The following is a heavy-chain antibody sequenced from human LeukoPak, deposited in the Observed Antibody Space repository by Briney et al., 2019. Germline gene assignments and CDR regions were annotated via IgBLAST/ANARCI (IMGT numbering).Heavy chain of an antibody. Sequence: PSETLSLTCAVYGGSFSGYYWSWIRQPPGKGLEWIGEINHSGSTNYNPSLKGRVTISVDTSKNQFSLKLSSVTAADTAVYYCARGGGYYYYYMDVWGKGTTVTISS. CDR1: GGSFSGYY. V-gene: IGHV4-34*01. CDR2: INHSGST. CDR3: ARGGGYYYYYMDV. J-gene: IGHJ6*03.